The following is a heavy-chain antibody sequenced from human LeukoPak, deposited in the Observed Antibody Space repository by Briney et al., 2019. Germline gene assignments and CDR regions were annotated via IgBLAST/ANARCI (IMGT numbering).Heavy chain of an antibody. CDR1: GGSISSGGYY. J-gene: IGHJ4*02. Sequence: SETLSLTCTVSGGSISSGGYYWSWIRQHPGKGLEWIGYIYYSGSTYYNPSLKSRVTISVDTSKNQFSLKLSSVTAADTAVYYCARDLGGRGSTTPMGYWGQGTLVTVSS. V-gene: IGHV4-31*03. D-gene: IGHD3-16*01. CDR2: IYYSGST. CDR3: ARDLGGRGSTTPMGY.